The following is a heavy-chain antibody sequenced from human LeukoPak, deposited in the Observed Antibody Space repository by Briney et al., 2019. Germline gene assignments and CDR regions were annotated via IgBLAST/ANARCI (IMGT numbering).Heavy chain of an antibody. Sequence: PGGSLRLSCAASGFSVSTNYMSWVRQAPGKGLEWGSFIYSGGNTYYADSVKGRFTISRDNSKNTLYLQINSLRAEDTAVYYCARTATNRPADAFDIWGQGTMATVSS. J-gene: IGHJ3*02. V-gene: IGHV3-53*01. CDR3: ARTATNRPADAFDI. CDR2: IYSGGNT. D-gene: IGHD6-25*01. CDR1: GFSVSTNY.